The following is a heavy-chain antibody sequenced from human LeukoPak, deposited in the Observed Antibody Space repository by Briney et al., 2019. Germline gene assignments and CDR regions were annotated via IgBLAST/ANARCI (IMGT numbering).Heavy chain of an antibody. D-gene: IGHD3-3*01. CDR1: GVTFSTYA. J-gene: IGHJ4*02. Sequence: PGGSLRLSCAASGVTFSTYAMHWLRQAPGKGLEYVSAISSNGGSTFYANSVKGRFTISRDNSKNTLSLQMGSLRAEDMAVYYCARGEYDFWSGYYPLYYWGQGTLVTVSS. V-gene: IGHV3-64*01. CDR2: ISSNGGST. CDR3: ARGEYDFWSGYYPLYY.